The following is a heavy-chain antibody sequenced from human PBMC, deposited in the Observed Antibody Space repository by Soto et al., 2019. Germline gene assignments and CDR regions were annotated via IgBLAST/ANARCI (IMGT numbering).Heavy chain of an antibody. CDR2: ISSSSSYA. CDR1: GFTFSDYY. J-gene: IGHJ4*02. CDR3: ARASREILN. V-gene: IGHV3-11*06. D-gene: IGHD1-26*01. Sequence: GGSLRLSCAASGFTFSDYYMSWIRQAPGKGLEWVSYISSSSSYANYADSAKGRFTISRDNAKTSLYLQMNSLRVEDTAVYYCARASREILNWGQGTLVTVSS.